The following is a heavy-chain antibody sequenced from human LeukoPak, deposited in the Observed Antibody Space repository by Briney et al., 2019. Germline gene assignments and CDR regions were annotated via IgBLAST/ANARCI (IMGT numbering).Heavy chain of an antibody. J-gene: IGHJ3*02. CDR3: ARDAVADIALGAFDI. CDR1: GGSFSGYY. CDR2: INHSGST. D-gene: IGHD6-19*01. V-gene: IGHV4-34*01. Sequence: PSETLSLTCAVYGGSFSGYYWSWNRPPPGKGLEWNGEINHSGSTNYNPSLKSRVTISVDTSKNQFSLKLSSVTAADTAVYYCARDAVADIALGAFDIWGQGTMVTVCS.